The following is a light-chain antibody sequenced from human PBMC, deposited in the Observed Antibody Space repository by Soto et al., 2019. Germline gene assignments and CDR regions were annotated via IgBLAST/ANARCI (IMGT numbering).Light chain of an antibody. J-gene: IGLJ1*01. CDR1: SSNIGSGYG. Sequence: QSVLPQPPSVSGAPGLRVTISCTGSSSNIGSGYGVHWYQQLPGAGPRLLIFGGNNRPSGVPDRFSGSGSGTSASLAITGLQAEDEADYYCQSYDTTLSVYVFGTGTKVTVL. V-gene: IGLV1-40*01. CDR2: GGN. CDR3: QSYDTTLSVYV.